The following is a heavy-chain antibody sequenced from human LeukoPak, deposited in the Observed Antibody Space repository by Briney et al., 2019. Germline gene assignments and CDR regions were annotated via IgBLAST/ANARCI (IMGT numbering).Heavy chain of an antibody. CDR3: ARTSSKGITADWFDP. D-gene: IGHD1-20*01. J-gene: IGHJ5*02. CDR2: IYYSGST. CDR1: GGSISSYY. Sequence: SETLSLTCTVSGGSISSYYWSWIRQPPGKGLEWIGYIYYSGSTNYNPSLKSRVTISVDTSKNQFSLKLSSVTAADTAVYYCARTSSKGITADWFDPWGQGTLVTVSS. V-gene: IGHV4-59*08.